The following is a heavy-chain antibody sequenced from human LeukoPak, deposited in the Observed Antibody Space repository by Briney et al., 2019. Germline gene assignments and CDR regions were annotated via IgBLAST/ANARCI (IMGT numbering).Heavy chain of an antibody. D-gene: IGHD2-15*01. CDR1: GFTFSNAW. CDR2: IKSKTDGGTT. CDR3: TTDRYCSGGSCYSDYYFDY. V-gene: IGHV3-15*01. Sequence: GGSLRLSCAASGFTFSNAWMSWVRQAPGKGREWVGRIKSKTDGGTTDYAAPVKGRFTISRDDSKNTLYLQMNSLKTEDTAVYYCTTDRYCSGGSCYSDYYFDYWGQGTLVTVSS. J-gene: IGHJ4*02.